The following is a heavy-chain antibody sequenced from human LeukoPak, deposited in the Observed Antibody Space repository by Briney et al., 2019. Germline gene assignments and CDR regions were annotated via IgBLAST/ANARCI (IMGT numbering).Heavy chain of an antibody. CDR1: GGSFSGYY. Sequence: SETLSLTCAVYGGSFSGYYWSWIRQPPGKGLEWIGEINHSGSTNYNPSLKSRVTLSVDTSKNQFSLKLSSVTAADTAVYYCARGRVVVVPAAIFSGWFDPWGQGTLVTVSS. V-gene: IGHV4-34*01. D-gene: IGHD2-2*02. CDR3: ARGRVVVVPAAIFSGWFDP. CDR2: INHSGST. J-gene: IGHJ5*02.